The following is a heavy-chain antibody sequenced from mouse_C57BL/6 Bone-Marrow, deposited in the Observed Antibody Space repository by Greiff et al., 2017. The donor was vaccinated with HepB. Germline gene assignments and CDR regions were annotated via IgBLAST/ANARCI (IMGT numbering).Heavy chain of an antibody. CDR3: ARYDGYSFAY. Sequence: QVQLKQSGAELVRPGTSVKMSCKASGYTFTNYWIGWVKQRPGHGLEWIGDIDPGGGYTNYTEKFKGKATLTADKSSSTAYMQFSSLTSEDSASYYCARYDGYSFAYWGQGTRVTVSA. CDR2: IDPGGGYT. D-gene: IGHD2-3*01. J-gene: IGHJ3*01. V-gene: IGHV1-63*01. CDR1: GYTFTNYW.